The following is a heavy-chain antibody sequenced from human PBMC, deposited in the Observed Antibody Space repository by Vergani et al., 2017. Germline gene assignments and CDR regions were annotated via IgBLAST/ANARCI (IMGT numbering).Heavy chain of an antibody. CDR1: GFTFSSYA. V-gene: IGHV3-23*01. D-gene: IGHD3-22*01. J-gene: IGHJ5*02. Sequence: EVQLLESGGGLVQPGGSLRLSCAASGFTFSSYAMSWVRQAPGKGLEWVSAISGSGGSTYYADSVKGRFTISRDNSKNTLYLQMNSLRAEDTAVYYCAKGCPIDYYDSSGYYHWGQGTLVTVSS. CDR2: ISGSGGST. CDR3: AKGCPIDYYDSSGYYH.